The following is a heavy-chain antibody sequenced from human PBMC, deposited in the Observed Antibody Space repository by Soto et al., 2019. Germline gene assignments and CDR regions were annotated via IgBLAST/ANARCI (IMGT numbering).Heavy chain of an antibody. Sequence: GASVKFSFKASGYTFTGYHVNWVRQAPGQGPDCMGVINPSGGSTSYTQKFQGRVTMTRDTSTSTVYMELSSLRSEDTAVYYCAGDGGPALLRGVVAATGYNWFDPWGQGTLVTVSS. CDR1: GYTFTGYH. V-gene: IGHV1-46*01. J-gene: IGHJ5*02. CDR2: INPSGGST. D-gene: IGHD2-15*01. CDR3: AGDGGPALLRGVVAATGYNWFDP.